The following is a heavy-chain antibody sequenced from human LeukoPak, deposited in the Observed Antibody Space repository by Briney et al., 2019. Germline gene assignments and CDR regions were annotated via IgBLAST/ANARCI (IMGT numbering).Heavy chain of an antibody. J-gene: IGHJ3*02. CDR1: GYTFTSYT. Sequence: SVKVSCKASGYTFTSYTISWVRQAPGQGLEWMGRIIPILGIANYAQKFQGRVTITADKSTSTAYMELSSLRSVDTAVYYCARDLDGAAAGTGAFDIWGQGTMVTVSS. D-gene: IGHD6-13*01. V-gene: IGHV1-69*04. CDR3: ARDLDGAAAGTGAFDI. CDR2: IIPILGIA.